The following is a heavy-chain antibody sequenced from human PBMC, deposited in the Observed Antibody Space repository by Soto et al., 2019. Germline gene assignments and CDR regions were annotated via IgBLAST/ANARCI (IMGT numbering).Heavy chain of an antibody. CDR3: AKGRYGDY. Sequence: GASVKVSCKASGYTLTSYGITWVRQAPGQGLEWMGWISAHNGNTDYAQKLQGRVIVTRDTSTSTAYMELRSLISDDTAVYYCAKGRYGDYWGQGALVTVSS. CDR2: ISAHNGNT. J-gene: IGHJ4*02. D-gene: IGHD1-1*01. CDR1: GYTLTSYG. V-gene: IGHV1-18*01.